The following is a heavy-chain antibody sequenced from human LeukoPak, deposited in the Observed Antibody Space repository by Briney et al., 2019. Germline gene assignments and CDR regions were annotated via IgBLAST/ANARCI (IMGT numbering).Heavy chain of an antibody. J-gene: IGHJ4*02. Sequence: SETLSLTCTVSGGSISSSSYYWAWIRQPPGKGLEWIGSIYYSGSTYYNPSLKSRVTISVDTSKNQFSLKLSSVTAADTAVYYCARETWTADYFDYWGQGTLVTVSS. D-gene: IGHD3/OR15-3a*01. CDR1: GGSISSSSYY. CDR3: ARETWTADYFDY. V-gene: IGHV4-39*07. CDR2: IYYSGST.